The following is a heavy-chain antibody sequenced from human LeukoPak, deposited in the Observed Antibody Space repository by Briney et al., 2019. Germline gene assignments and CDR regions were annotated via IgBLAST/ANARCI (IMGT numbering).Heavy chain of an antibody. D-gene: IGHD3-22*01. CDR3: TTDPGAWLPLWIDH. Sequence: GGSLRLSCAASGFTFSNAWMSWVRQAPGKGLEWVGRIKSKTDGGTTDYAAPVKGRFPISRDDSKNTLYLQMNSLKTEHTAVYHCTTDPGAWLPLWIDHWGQGTLVSVSS. CDR1: GFTFSNAW. CDR2: IKSKTDGGTT. J-gene: IGHJ4*02. V-gene: IGHV3-15*01.